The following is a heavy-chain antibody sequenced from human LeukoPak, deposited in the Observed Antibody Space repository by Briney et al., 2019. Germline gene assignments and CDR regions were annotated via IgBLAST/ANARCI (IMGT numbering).Heavy chain of an antibody. Sequence: GGSLRLSCAASGFTFGSYSMSWVRQAPGKGLEWVSGISGSGGTTYYADSVKGRFTISRDNSKITLYLQMNSLRAEDTAVYYCAKVRANRFASFDYWGQGTLVTVSS. CDR2: ISGSGGTT. CDR3: AKVRANRFASFDY. CDR1: GFTFGSYS. D-gene: IGHD1/OR15-1a*01. V-gene: IGHV3-23*01. J-gene: IGHJ4*02.